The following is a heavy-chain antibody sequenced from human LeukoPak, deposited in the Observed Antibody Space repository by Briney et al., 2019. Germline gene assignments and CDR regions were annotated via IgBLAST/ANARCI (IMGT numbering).Heavy chain of an antibody. D-gene: IGHD5-12*01. J-gene: IGHJ4*02. CDR1: GGSFSGYY. V-gene: IGHV4-34*01. CDR3: ARGMWLRSSLGY. Sequence: TASETLSLTCAVYGGSFSGYYWSWIRQPPGKGLEWIGEINHSGSTNYNPSLKSRVTISVDTSKNQFSLKLSSVTAADTAVYYCARGMWLRSSLGYWGQGTLVTVSS. CDR2: INHSGST.